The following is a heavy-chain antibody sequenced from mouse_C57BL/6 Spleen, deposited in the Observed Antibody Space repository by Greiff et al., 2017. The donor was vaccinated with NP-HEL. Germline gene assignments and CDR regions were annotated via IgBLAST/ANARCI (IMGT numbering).Heavy chain of an antibody. D-gene: IGHD1-1*01. V-gene: IGHV1-81*01. J-gene: IGHJ4*01. CDR1: GYTFTSYG. CDR3: ARWGITTVVADY. CDR2: IYPRSGNT. Sequence: QVHVKQSGAELARPGASVKLSCKASGYTFTSYGISWVKQRTGQGLEWIGEIYPRSGNTYYNEKFKGKATLTADKSSSTAYMELRSLTSEDSAVYFCARWGITTVVADYWGQGTSVTVSS.